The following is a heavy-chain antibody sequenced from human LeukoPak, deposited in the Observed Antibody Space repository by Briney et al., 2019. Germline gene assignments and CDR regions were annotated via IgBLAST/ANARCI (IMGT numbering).Heavy chain of an antibody. Sequence: GRSLRLSCAASGFTFSSYGMHWVRQAPGKGLEWVAAIWYDGSNKYYADSVKGRFTISRDNSKNTLYLQMNSLRAEDTAVYYCARDRRGDSSGWYYFDYWGQGTLVTVSS. CDR2: IWYDGSNK. V-gene: IGHV3-33*01. J-gene: IGHJ4*02. CDR3: ARDRRGDSSGWYYFDY. CDR1: GFTFSSYG. D-gene: IGHD6-19*01.